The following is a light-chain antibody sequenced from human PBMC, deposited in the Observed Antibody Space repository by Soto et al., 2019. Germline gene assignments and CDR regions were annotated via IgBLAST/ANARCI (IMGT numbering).Light chain of an antibody. J-gene: IGKJ1*01. CDR1: QDISNF. CDR2: AAS. V-gene: IGKV1-27*01. Sequence: DIQMTQSPSSLSASVGDRVTITCRASQDISNFLAWYQQKPEKVPKLLIHAASTLHSGVPSRFSGSGSGTDFTLTISSLQPEDFATYYCQKYNSAPQTFGQGTKWIS. CDR3: QKYNSAPQT.